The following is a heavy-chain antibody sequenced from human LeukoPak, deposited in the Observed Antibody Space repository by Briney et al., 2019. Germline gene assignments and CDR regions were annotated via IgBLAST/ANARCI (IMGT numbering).Heavy chain of an antibody. D-gene: IGHD6-19*01. CDR3: ARTIAVAGPPSFDY. V-gene: IGHV4-59*08. CDR1: GGSINNYY. Sequence: PSETLSLTCTVSGGSINNYYWSWIRQPPGKGLEWIGYISYSGTTYYKSSLKSRVTVSVDTSKNQFSLKLSSVTAADTAVYYCARTIAVAGPPSFDYWGQGTLVTVSS. CDR2: ISYSGTT. J-gene: IGHJ4*02.